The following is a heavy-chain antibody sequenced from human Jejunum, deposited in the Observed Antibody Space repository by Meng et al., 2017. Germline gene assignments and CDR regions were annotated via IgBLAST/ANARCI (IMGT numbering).Heavy chain of an antibody. V-gene: IGHV4-39*01. CDR1: GVSISSRTYY. CDR2: IYYSGST. J-gene: IGHJ2*01. D-gene: IGHD2/OR15-2a*01. CDR3: ARLDNNWYFDL. Sequence: QPQLQESGPGLGKPAETLSLTCTVSGVSISSRTYYWGWIRQTPGKGLEWIGSIYYSGSTYYNPSLKSRVTISVDTSKNQFSLKLSSVTAADTAVYYCARLDNNWYFDLWGRGTLVTVSS.